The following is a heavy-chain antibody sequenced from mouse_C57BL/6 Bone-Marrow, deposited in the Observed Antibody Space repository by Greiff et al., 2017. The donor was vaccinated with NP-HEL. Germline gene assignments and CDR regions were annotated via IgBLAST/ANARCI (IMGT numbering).Heavy chain of an antibody. CDR3: TATGGYYGSSYEAY. D-gene: IGHD1-1*01. Sequence: VHVKQSGAELVRPGASVKLSCTASGFNIKDDYMHWVKQRPEQGLEWIGWIDPENGDSEYASKFQGKATITADPSSNTAYLQLSSLTSEDTAVYYCTATGGYYGSSYEAYWGQGTLVTVSA. CDR1: GFNIKDDY. V-gene: IGHV14-4*01. CDR2: IDPENGDS. J-gene: IGHJ3*01.